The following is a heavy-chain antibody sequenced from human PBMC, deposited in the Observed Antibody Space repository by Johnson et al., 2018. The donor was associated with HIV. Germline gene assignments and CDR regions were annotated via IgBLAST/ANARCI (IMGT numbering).Heavy chain of an antibody. V-gene: IGHV3-30*02. CDR2: IRFDGTKQ. Sequence: QVQLVESGGGVVQPGGSLRLSCAASGFTFSSYGIHWVRQAPGKGLEWVTFIRFDGTKQYYADSVQGRFTISRDDSKNTVHLQISSLRPEDTAVYYCAKRAATGDDAFDIWGQGTMVTVSS. J-gene: IGHJ3*02. CDR1: GFTFSSYG. CDR3: AKRAATGDDAFDI. D-gene: IGHD3-16*01.